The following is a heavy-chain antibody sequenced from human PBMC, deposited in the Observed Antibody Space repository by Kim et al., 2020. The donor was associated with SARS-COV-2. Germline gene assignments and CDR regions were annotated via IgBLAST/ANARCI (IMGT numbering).Heavy chain of an antibody. Sequence: ASVKVSCKASGYTFTGYYMHWVRQAPGQGLEWMGRINPNSGGTNYAQKFQGRVTMTRDTSISTAYMELSRLRSDDTAVYYCARAPSQGCSGGSCYLSGFVDPWGQGTLVTVSS. D-gene: IGHD2-15*01. CDR1: GYTFTGYY. CDR2: INPNSGGT. V-gene: IGHV1-2*06. J-gene: IGHJ5*02. CDR3: ARAPSQGCSGGSCYLSGFVDP.